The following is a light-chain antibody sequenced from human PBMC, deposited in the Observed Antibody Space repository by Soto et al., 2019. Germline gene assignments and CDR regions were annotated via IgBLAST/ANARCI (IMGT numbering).Light chain of an antibody. Sequence: EIVLTQSPGTLSFSTGERATLSFRASQSVSSSYLAWYQQKPGQAPRFLIYAASERATGIPDRFSGYGSGTDFTLTISRLEPEDFAVYYCQQYGSSPRTFGQGTKVDIK. J-gene: IGKJ1*01. CDR3: QQYGSSPRT. CDR1: QSVSSSY. V-gene: IGKV3-20*01. CDR2: AAS.